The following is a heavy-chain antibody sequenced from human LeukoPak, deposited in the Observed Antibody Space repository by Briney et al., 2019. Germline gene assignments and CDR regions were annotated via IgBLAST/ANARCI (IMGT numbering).Heavy chain of an antibody. D-gene: IGHD2-2*01. CDR3: AVPSPSPTSSDY. CDR2: IFPRDSNT. Sequence: GESLKISCKASGFSFTSYWIGWVRQMPGKGLEWMGIIFPRDSNTRYSPSFQGQVTISADKSISTAYLRWSSLKASDTAMYYCAVPSPSPTSSDYWGQGTLVTVSS. V-gene: IGHV5-51*01. J-gene: IGHJ4*02. CDR1: GFSFTSYW.